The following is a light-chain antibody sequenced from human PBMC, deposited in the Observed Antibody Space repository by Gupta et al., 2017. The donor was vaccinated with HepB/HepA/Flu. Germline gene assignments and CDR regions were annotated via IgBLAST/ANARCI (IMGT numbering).Light chain of an antibody. CDR3: QKWGSGIWV. J-gene: IGLJ3*02. V-gene: IGLV4-69*01. CDR1: SGHSSYA. Sequence: QLVLTQSPSASASLGASVKLTCTLSSGHSSYAIAWHQQQPEKGPRFLMKLNSDGSHNKGDGIPDRFSGSSSGAARSLNISSLQSEDDSYYYCQKWGSGIWVFGGGTKLTVL. CDR2: LNSDGSH.